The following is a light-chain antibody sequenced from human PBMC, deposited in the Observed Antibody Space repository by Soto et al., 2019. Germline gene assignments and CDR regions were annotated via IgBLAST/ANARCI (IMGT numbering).Light chain of an antibody. CDR2: ATS. V-gene: IGKV1-6*01. Sequence: AIQMTQSPSSLSASLGDRVTITCRASQGIRGDLGWYQQKPGKAPKLLISATSTLQSGVPSRFSGRGSGTNFTLTISSLQSEDSATYYCIKDLISPLTVGQGTKVDIK. CDR1: QGIRGD. CDR3: IKDLISPLT. J-gene: IGKJ1*01.